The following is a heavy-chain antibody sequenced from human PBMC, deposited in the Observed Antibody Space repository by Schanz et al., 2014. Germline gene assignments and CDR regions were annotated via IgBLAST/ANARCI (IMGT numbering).Heavy chain of an antibody. D-gene: IGHD3-3*01. Sequence: EVQLVESGGGLVKPGGSLRLSCAASEFIFSTYTMNWVRQAPRKGLEWVSSITDIGTYTYYADSVKGRFTISRDNAKNSLYLQMNSLRAEDTAIYYCAKEVRIVLRDWLPTPDFDYWGQGTLVTVSS. CDR3: AKEVRIVLRDWLPTPDFDY. CDR2: ITDIGTYT. V-gene: IGHV3-21*04. J-gene: IGHJ4*02. CDR1: EFIFSTYT.